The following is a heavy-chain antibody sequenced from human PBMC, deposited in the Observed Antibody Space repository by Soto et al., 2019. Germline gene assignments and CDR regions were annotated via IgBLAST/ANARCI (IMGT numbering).Heavy chain of an antibody. Sequence: EVQLLESGGGLVQPGGSLRLSCAASGFTFSTYAMNWVRQAPGKGLEWVSGISGSGDSTYYADSVKGRFTVSRDNSKNTLYLQMNSLRAEDPAVFYCAKERSSGWSLDYWGQGTLVTVSS. CDR1: GFTFSTYA. V-gene: IGHV3-23*01. D-gene: IGHD6-19*01. CDR3: AKERSSGWSLDY. CDR2: ISGSGDST. J-gene: IGHJ4*02.